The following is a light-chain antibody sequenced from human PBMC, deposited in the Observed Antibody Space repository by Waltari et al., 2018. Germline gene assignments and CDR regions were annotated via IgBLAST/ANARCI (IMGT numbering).Light chain of an antibody. CDR2: ANN. V-gene: IGLV1-51*01. CDR3: GTWDSSLSAVV. J-gene: IGLJ2*01. Sequence: QSVLTQPPPVSAAPGPRVPLPAPGRRPHIGSHYVSWYQQVPGPAPKLLIYANNKRPSGIPDRFSGSKSGTSATLGITGLQTGDEADYYCGTWDSSLSAVVFGGGTKLTVL. CDR1: RPHIGSHY.